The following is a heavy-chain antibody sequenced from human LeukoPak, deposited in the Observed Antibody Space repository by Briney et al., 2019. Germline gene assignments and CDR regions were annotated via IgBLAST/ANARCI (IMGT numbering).Heavy chain of an antibody. CDR3: ARAGGIAAPPDY. Sequence: ASVKVSCKASGYTFTGYYMHWVRQAPGQGLEWMGWINPNSGGTNYAQKFQGWVTMTRDTSISTAYMELSRLRSDDTAVYHCARAGGIAAPPDYWGQGTLVTVSS. V-gene: IGHV1-2*04. CDR1: GYTFTGYY. J-gene: IGHJ4*02. D-gene: IGHD6-13*01. CDR2: INPNSGGT.